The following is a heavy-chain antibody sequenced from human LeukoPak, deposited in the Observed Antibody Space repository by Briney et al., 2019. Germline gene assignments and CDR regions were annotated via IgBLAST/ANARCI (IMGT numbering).Heavy chain of an antibody. CDR1: GFTFSSYS. D-gene: IGHD1-26*01. Sequence: GGSLRLSCAASGFTFSSYSMNWVRQAPGKGLEWVSSISSSSSYIYYADSVKGRFTISRDTAKNSVYLQMNSLSPEDTALYYCARHRSMGELPKFDYWGQGTLVSVSS. V-gene: IGHV3-21*04. J-gene: IGHJ4*02. CDR2: ISSSSSYI. CDR3: ARHRSMGELPKFDY.